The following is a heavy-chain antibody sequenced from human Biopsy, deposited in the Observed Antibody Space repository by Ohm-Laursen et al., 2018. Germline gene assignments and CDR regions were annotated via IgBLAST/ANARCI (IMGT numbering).Heavy chain of an antibody. V-gene: IGHV3-33*01. CDR1: EFTFSSYG. D-gene: IGHD3-10*01. CDR2: IWYDGFNR. Sequence: SLRLSCAASEFTFSSYGMHWVRQAPGKGLEWAAFIWYDGFNRYYADSVKGRFTISRDNSKNTLDLQMNSLRAEDTAVYYCATSTMVRSSGHAFDIWGQGTVVTVS. CDR3: ATSTMVRSSGHAFDI. J-gene: IGHJ3*02.